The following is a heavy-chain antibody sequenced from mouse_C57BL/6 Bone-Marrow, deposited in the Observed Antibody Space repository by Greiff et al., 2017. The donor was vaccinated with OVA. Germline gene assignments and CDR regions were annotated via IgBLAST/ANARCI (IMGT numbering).Heavy chain of an antibody. V-gene: IGHV10-1*01. Sequence: GGGLVQPKGSLKLSCAASGFSFNTYAMNWVRQAPGKGLEWVARIRSKSNNYATYYADSVKDRFTISRDDSESMLYLQMNNLKTEDTAMYYCVRPYDYGGGFAYWGQGTLVTVSA. CDR3: VRPYDYGGGFAY. CDR1: GFSFNTYA. J-gene: IGHJ3*01. D-gene: IGHD2-4*01. CDR2: IRSKSNNYAT.